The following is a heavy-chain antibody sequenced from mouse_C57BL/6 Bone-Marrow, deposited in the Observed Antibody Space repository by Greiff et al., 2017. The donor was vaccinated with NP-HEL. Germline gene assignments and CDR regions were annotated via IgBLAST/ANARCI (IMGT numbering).Heavy chain of an antibody. D-gene: IGHD1-1*01. J-gene: IGHJ4*01. V-gene: IGHV5-16*01. Sequence: EVQLVESEGGLVQPGSSMKLSCTASGFTFSDYYMAWVRQVPEKGLEWVANINYDGSSTYYLDSLKSRFIISRDNAKNILYLQMSSLKSEDTATYYCARDYGSRTYYAMDYWGQGTSVTVSS. CDR1: GFTFSDYY. CDR2: INYDGSST. CDR3: ARDYGSRTYYAMDY.